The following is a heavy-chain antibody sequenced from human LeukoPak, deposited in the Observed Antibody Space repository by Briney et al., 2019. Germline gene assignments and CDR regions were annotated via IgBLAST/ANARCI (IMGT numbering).Heavy chain of an antibody. V-gene: IGHV3-30*04. CDR3: EGVRGVRGFYFDY. CDR2: ISYDGSNK. D-gene: IGHD3-10*01. Sequence: SGGSLRLSCAASGFTFSSYAMHWVRQAPGKGLEWVAVISYDGSNKYYADSVKGRFTISRDNSKNTLYLQMNSLRAEDTAVYYREGVRGVRGFYFDYWGQGTLVTVSS. J-gene: IGHJ4*02. CDR1: GFTFSSYA.